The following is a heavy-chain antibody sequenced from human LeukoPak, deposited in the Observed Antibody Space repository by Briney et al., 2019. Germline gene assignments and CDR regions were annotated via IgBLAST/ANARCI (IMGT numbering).Heavy chain of an antibody. J-gene: IGHJ4*02. CDR3: ARGFAGGSWFFDS. D-gene: IGHD6-13*01. CDR2: IHYSGST. V-gene: IGHV4-59*01. CDR1: GGSISSYY. Sequence: SETLSLTCTVSGGSISSYYWSWIRQPPGKGLEWIGYIHYSGSTNYNPSLKSRVTISVDTSKNQFSLKLSSVTAADTAVYYCARGFAGGSWFFDSWGQGTLVTVSS.